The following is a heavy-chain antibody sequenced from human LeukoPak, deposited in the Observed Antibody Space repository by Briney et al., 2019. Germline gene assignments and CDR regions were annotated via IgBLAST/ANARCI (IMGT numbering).Heavy chain of an antibody. CDR3: ARDSLSGSGNYYNGDY. V-gene: IGHV1-69*04. J-gene: IGHJ4*02. CDR2: IIPILGIA. D-gene: IGHD3-10*01. CDR1: GGTFSSYA. Sequence: SVKVSCKASGGTFSSYAISWVRQAPGQGLEWMGRIIPILGIANYAQKFQGRVTITADKSTSTAYMELSSLRSEDTAVYYCARDSLSGSGNYYNGDYWGQGTLVTVSS.